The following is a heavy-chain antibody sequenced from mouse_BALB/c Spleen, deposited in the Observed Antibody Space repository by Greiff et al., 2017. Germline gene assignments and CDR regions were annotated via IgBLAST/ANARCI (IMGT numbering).Heavy chain of an antibody. Sequence: VQLVESGPGLVAPSQSLSITCTVSGFSLTSYGVHWVRQPPGKGLEWLGVIWAGGSTNYNSALMSRLSISKDNSKSQVFLKMNSLQTDDTAMYYCARRDGNYRYAMDYWGQGTSVTVSS. CDR2: IWAGGST. D-gene: IGHD2-1*01. J-gene: IGHJ4*01. CDR1: GFSLTSYG. CDR3: ARRDGNYRYAMDY. V-gene: IGHV2-9*02.